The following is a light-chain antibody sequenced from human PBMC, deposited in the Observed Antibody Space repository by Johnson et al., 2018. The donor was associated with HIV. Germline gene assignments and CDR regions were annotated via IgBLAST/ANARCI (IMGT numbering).Light chain of an antibody. CDR1: TSNIGNNY. CDR2: DNN. Sequence: QSVLTQPPSVSAAPGQKVTISCSGSTSNIGNNYVSWYQHLPRTAPKLLIYDNNKRPSGIPDRFSGSKSCTSATLGITGLQTGDEADYYCGTWDSSLSTFYVFGTGTKVTVL. J-gene: IGLJ1*01. V-gene: IGLV1-51*01. CDR3: GTWDSSLSTFYV.